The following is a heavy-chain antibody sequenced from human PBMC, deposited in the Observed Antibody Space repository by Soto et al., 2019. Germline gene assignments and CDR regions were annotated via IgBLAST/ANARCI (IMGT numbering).Heavy chain of an antibody. CDR3: AKDIVKYTYGACDY. D-gene: IGHD5-18*01. CDR1: GFSFNTYG. CDR2: ISYDGSNQ. J-gene: IGHJ4*02. V-gene: IGHV3-30*18. Sequence: QVQLVESGGAVVQPGKSLRLSCEASGFSFNTYGMYWVRQAPGKGLEWVAAISYDGSNQYHADSVKGRFTISRDNSKSTLYLQMNSLRVEDTAVYYCAKDIVKYTYGACDYWGQGALVTVSS.